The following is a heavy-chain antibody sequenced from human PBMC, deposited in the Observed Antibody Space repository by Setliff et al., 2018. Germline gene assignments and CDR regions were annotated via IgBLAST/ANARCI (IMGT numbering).Heavy chain of an antibody. Sequence: GGSLRLSCAASGFTFSNSWMSWVRQAPGKGLEWVANIKQDGSEKYYVDSVKGRFTISRDNAKNSLYLQMNSLRAEDTAVYYCARWGENSGRPDWRAFDIWGQGTMVTVSS. CDR2: IKQDGSEK. D-gene: IGHD1-26*01. V-gene: IGHV3-7*03. CDR3: ARWGENSGRPDWRAFDI. J-gene: IGHJ3*02. CDR1: GFTFSNSW.